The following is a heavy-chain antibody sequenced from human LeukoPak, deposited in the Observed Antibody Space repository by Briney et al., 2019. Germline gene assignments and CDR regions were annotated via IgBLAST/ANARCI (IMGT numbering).Heavy chain of an antibody. J-gene: IGHJ4*02. Sequence: GGSLRLSCAASGFTFTNHWMHWVRQAPGKGLVWVSRIRPDGRETNHADSVKGRFTISRDNPKNTLYLQMNSLRAEDTAVYFCAKRGVVIRVILVGFHRQAYYFESWGQGALVTVSS. D-gene: IGHD3/OR15-3a*01. CDR2: IRPDGRET. CDR3: AKRGVVIRVILVGFHRQAYYFES. V-gene: IGHV3-74*01. CDR1: GFTFTNHW.